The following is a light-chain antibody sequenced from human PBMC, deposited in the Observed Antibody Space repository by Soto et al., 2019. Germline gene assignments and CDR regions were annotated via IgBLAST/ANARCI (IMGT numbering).Light chain of an antibody. V-gene: IGKV3-20*01. CDR3: QQYGWSPIT. CDR2: GAS. J-gene: IGKJ5*01. CDR1: QSVTTR. Sequence: EMVLTQSLDTLSLSPGGRASLSCSASQSVTTRLAWYQQKPGQPPRLLISGASVRASGVPVRISGSGSGTDLTLTISRLEPEDFALYYCQQYGWSPITFGLGTRLEIK.